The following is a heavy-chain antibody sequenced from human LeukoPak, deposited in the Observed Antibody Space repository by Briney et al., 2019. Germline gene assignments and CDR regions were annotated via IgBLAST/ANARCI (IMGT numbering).Heavy chain of an antibody. J-gene: IGHJ4*02. V-gene: IGHV4-59*12. CDR2: IYYSGST. D-gene: IGHD2-2*01. Sequence: SETLSLTCTVSGGSISSYYWSWIRQPPGKGLEWIGYIYYSGSTNYNPSLKSRVTISVDTSRNQFSLKLSSVTAADTAVYYCAREVRSSTSCLDYWGQGTLVTVSS. CDR1: GGSISSYY. CDR3: AREVRSSTSCLDY.